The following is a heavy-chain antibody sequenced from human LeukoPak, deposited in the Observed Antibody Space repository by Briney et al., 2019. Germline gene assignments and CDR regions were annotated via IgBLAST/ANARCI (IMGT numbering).Heavy chain of an antibody. CDR3: AKDFRQLWSYFDY. CDR1: GFTFSSYG. CDR2: ISYDGSNK. J-gene: IGHJ4*02. D-gene: IGHD5-18*01. V-gene: IGHV3-30*18. Sequence: GGSLRLSCAASGFTFSSYGMHWVRQAPGKGLEWVAVISYDGSNKYYADSVKGRFTISRDNSKNTLYLQMNSLRAEDMAVYYCAKDFRQLWSYFDYWGQGTLVTVSS.